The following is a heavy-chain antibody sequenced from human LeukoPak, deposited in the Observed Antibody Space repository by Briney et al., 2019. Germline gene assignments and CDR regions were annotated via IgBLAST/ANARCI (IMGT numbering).Heavy chain of an antibody. Sequence: GESLKISCKGSGYSFTRYWIGWVRQMPGKGLEWMGIIYPGDSETRYSPSFQGQVTISADKSFSTAYLQWRSLKASGTAMYYCARWQLANGAFDIWGQGTMVTVSS. CDR2: IYPGDSET. CDR3: ARWQLANGAFDI. CDR1: GYSFTRYW. J-gene: IGHJ3*02. V-gene: IGHV5-51*01. D-gene: IGHD6-6*01.